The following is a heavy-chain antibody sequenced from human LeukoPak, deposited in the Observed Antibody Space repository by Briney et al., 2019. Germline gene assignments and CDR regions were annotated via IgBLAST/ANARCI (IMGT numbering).Heavy chain of an antibody. CDR1: GFSVSMKY. CDR2: IFSGGTT. CDR3: ARFSGPGMQHYYYYMDV. Sequence: GESLRLSCAASGFSVSMKYMTWVRQAPGKGLEWVSVIFSGGTTYYADSVKGRFTASRDNSKNMMYLQMNSLRAEDAAVYYCARFSGPGMQHYYYYMDVWGTGTTVTVS. J-gene: IGHJ6*03. V-gene: IGHV3-53*01. D-gene: IGHD3-10*01.